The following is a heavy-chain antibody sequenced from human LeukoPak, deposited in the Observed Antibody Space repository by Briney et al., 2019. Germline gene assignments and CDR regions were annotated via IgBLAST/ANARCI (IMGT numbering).Heavy chain of an antibody. Sequence: SDTLSLTCTVSGGSISSYYWSWIRQPPGKGLEWIGYIFHSGSTNYNPSLKSRVTISVDTSKNQLSLKLSSVTAADTAVYYCARGAPGGNDYGDYWGQGTLVTVSS. J-gene: IGHJ4*02. CDR3: ARGAPGGNDYGDY. V-gene: IGHV4-59*07. CDR2: IFHSGST. CDR1: GGSISSYY.